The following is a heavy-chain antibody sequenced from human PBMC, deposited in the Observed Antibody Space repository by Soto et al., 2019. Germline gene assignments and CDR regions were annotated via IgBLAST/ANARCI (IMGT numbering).Heavy chain of an antibody. CDR2: IYYSGRT. CDR1: GGSISSSSYY. CDR3: ARRWGDCSSTSCYVEYFDY. V-gene: IGHV4-39*01. D-gene: IGHD2-2*01. Sequence: QLQLQESGPGLVKPSETLSLTCTVSGGSISSSSYYWGWIRQPPGKGLEWMGSIYYSGRTYYNPSPQSRVTISLHTSKNQFSLKLSSVTAADTAVYYCARRWGDCSSTSCYVEYFDYWGQGTLVTVSS. J-gene: IGHJ4*02.